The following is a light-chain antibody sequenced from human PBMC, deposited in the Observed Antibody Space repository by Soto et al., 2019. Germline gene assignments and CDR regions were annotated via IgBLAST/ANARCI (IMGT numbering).Light chain of an antibody. V-gene: IGKV3-15*01. CDR1: QSISSD. J-gene: IGKJ2*01. CDR2: GAS. CDR3: QHYNYWMFT. Sequence: EIVMTQSPATLSVSPGETATLSCMASQSISSDLVWYQQKPGQAPRLLIYGASTRATGIPARFSGSGSGTDFTRTISSLQSEDFAVSYCQHYNYWMFTFGQGTRLDIK.